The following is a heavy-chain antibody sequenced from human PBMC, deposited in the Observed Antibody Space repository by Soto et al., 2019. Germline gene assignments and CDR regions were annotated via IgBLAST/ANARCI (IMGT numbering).Heavy chain of an antibody. D-gene: IGHD3-10*01. V-gene: IGHV1-3*01. CDR3: ASAVFDGSASYYVEPMDV. Sequence: QVQLVQTGAEVKKPGASVKVSCKASAYTFTSYTIHWVRQAPGPRLEWMGWINAGKGNTKYSQKLQGRVPITRDTAASTAYMELSSVRSEDTAVYYCASAVFDGSASYYVEPMDVWDQGTTVTVSS. CDR2: INAGKGNT. J-gene: IGHJ6*02. CDR1: AYTFTSYT.